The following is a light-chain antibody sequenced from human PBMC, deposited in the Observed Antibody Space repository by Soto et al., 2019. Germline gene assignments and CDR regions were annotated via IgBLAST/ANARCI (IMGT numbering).Light chain of an antibody. CDR1: QSISTW. Sequence: QMTQFPSTLSATVGDRVTITCRASQSISTWLAWYQRKPGKAPKLLIYKASSLESGVPSRFSGSGSGTEFTLTISSLQPDDFATYFCQQYNDYLTFGGVTK. V-gene: IGKV1-5*03. CDR2: KAS. J-gene: IGKJ4*01. CDR3: QQYNDYLT.